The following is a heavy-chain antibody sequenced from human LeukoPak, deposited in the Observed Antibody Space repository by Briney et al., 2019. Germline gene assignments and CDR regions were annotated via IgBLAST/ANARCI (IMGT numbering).Heavy chain of an antibody. CDR1: GFTFSNAW. CDR2: IKSRADGGTI. J-gene: IGHJ4*02. V-gene: IGHV3-15*01. CDR3: TTLRLTASDY. Sequence: GGSLRLSCVAAGFTFSNAWMSWVRQAPGRRLEWVGRIKSRADGGTIDYAVPGKGRFIISRDDSRNTLYLQMNSLKIEDTAMYYGTTLRLTASDYWGQGTRVSVSS. D-gene: IGHD2-21*02.